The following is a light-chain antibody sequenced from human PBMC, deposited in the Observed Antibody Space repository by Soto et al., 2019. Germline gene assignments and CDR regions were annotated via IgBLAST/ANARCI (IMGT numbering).Light chain of an antibody. Sequence: DIQMTQSPSSLSSSLGDRVTITCRASQSISSYLNWYQQKPGKAPKLLVYAASSLQSGVPSRFSGSGSGTDFTLTISSLQPEDFATYYGQQSYSTPSITFGQGTRLEIK. CDR2: AAS. J-gene: IGKJ5*01. V-gene: IGKV1-39*01. CDR3: QQSYSTPSIT. CDR1: QSISSY.